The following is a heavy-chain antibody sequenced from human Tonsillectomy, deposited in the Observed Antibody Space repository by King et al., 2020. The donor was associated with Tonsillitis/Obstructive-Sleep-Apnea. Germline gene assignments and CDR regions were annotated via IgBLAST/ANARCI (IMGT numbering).Heavy chain of an antibody. D-gene: IGHD5-12*01. CDR3: ARDSLGWYFDL. CDR2: ISSSGSTI. J-gene: IGHJ2*01. Sequence: VQLVESGGGLVQPGGSLRLSCAASGFTFSSYEMNWVRQAPGKGLEWVSYISSSGSTIYYADSVKGRFPISRDNAKNSLYLQRNDLRAEDTDVYCCARDSLGWYFDLWGRGTLVSVSS. CDR1: GFTFSSYE. V-gene: IGHV3-48*03.